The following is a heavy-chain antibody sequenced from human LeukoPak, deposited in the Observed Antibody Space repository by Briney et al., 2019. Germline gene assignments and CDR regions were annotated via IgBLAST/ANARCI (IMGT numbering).Heavy chain of an antibody. Sequence: GGSLTLSCTASGFTFSGYWMSWVRQAPGKGLEWVANIKHVGTEKYYVDSVKGRFTISRDNAKNSLYLQMNSLRAEDTAVYYCARVRGYYDSSGYPFDYWGQGTLVTVSS. CDR2: IKHVGTEK. CDR3: ARVRGYYDSSGYPFDY. CDR1: GFTFSGYW. J-gene: IGHJ4*02. V-gene: IGHV3-7*03. D-gene: IGHD3-22*01.